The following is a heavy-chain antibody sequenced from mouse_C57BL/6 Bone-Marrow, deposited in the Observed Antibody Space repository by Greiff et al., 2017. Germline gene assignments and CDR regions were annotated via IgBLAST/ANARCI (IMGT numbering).Heavy chain of an antibody. Sequence: QVQLQQSGAELARPGASVKMSCKASGYTFTSYTMHWVKQRPGQGLEWIGYINPSSGYTKYNQKFKDKATLTADKSSSTAYMQLSSLTSEDSAVYDCARKGGNYYAMDYWGQGTSVTVSA. CDR3: ARKGGNYYAMDY. V-gene: IGHV1-4*01. J-gene: IGHJ4*01. CDR1: GYTFTSYT. CDR2: INPSSGYT. D-gene: IGHD2-1*01.